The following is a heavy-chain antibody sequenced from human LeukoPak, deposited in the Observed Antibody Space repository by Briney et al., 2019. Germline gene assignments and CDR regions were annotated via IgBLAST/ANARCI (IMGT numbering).Heavy chain of an antibody. CDR3: ARGAYSSSWYSGNYFDY. CDR2: IYSGGST. V-gene: IGHV3-53*01. J-gene: IGHJ4*02. Sequence: GGSLRLSCAASGFTVSSNYMSWVRQAPGKGLEWVSVIYSGGSTYYADSVKGRFTISRDNSKNTLYLQMNSLRAEDTAVHYCARGAYSSSWYSGNYFDYWGQGTLVTVSS. D-gene: IGHD6-13*01. CDR1: GFTVSSNY.